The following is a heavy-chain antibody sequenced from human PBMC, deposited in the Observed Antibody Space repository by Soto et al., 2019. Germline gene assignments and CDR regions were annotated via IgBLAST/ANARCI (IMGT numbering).Heavy chain of an antibody. CDR3: ARVQIVVVVGGTPADY. D-gene: IGHD2-15*01. Sequence: QVQLEQSGAEVKKSGASVKVSCTASGDIFSTHGINWVRQAPGQGLEWMGWINPYNGKTNYAQKSQGRVTMTTETSRKTAYMELSSPRADDTAVYYCARVQIVVVVGGTPADYWGQGTLVTVSS. CDR2: INPYNGKT. CDR1: GDIFSTHG. V-gene: IGHV1-18*01. J-gene: IGHJ4*02.